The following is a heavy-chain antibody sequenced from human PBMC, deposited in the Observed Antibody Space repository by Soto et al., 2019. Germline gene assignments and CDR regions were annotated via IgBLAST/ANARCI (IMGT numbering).Heavy chain of an antibody. CDR1: RFTFSNAW. V-gene: IGHV3-15*01. J-gene: IGHJ6*04. CDR3: TTDTCSGGRCTGWDV. CDR2: IKSKTDGGTT. D-gene: IGHD2-15*01. Sequence: EVQLVESGGGLVKPGGSLRLSCAASRFTFSNAWMSWVRQAPGKGLEWVGRIKSKTDGGTTDYAAPVKGRFSISRADSKNPLFLQMDSLKTEDTAVYYCTTDTCSGGRCTGWDVWGNGTPVTVSS.